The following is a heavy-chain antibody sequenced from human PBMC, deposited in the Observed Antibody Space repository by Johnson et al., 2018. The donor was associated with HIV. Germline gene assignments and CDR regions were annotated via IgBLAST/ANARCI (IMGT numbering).Heavy chain of an antibody. J-gene: IGHJ3*02. V-gene: IGHV3-30*02. Sequence: QVQLVESGGGVVQPGGSLRLSCAASGFTFSSYGMHWVRQAPGKGLEWVAFIRYDGSNKYYADSVKGRFTISRDNSKNTLYLQMNSLRAEDTAVYYCAKGGGVIKNVLAFDIWGQGTMVTVSS. CDR3: AKGGGVIKNVLAFDI. CDR1: GFTFSSYG. D-gene: IGHD3-10*01. CDR2: IRYDGSNK.